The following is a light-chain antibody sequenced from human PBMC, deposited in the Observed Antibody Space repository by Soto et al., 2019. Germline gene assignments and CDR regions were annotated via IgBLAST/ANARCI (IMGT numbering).Light chain of an antibody. Sequence: EIVMTQSPASLSVSPGDGATLSCRASQSVASNVAWYQQKPGQGPRLLIHGASTRAVGVPARFSGSGSGTDFTLTIRRLQAEEFGVYYRQQEHNWPPQFPFGPGNKLEVK. J-gene: IGKJ2*01. V-gene: IGKV3-15*01. CDR1: QSVASN. CDR3: QQEHNWPPQFP. CDR2: GAS.